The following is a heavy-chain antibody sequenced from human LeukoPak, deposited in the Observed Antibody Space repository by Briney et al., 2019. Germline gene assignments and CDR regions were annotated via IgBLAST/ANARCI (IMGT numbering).Heavy chain of an antibody. CDR3: ARGGEGYNDDAFEV. J-gene: IGHJ3*01. V-gene: IGHV4-59*11. CDR2: IYDSATT. D-gene: IGHD5-24*01. CDR1: GDSIRSHY. Sequence: AETLSLTCTVSGDSIRSHYCAWIRQPPGKALEWIGHIYDSATTDYNPSLKSRVTISLDTSKKQFSLKMTSVTALASAVYYCARGGEGYNDDAFEVWGLGTAVTVSS.